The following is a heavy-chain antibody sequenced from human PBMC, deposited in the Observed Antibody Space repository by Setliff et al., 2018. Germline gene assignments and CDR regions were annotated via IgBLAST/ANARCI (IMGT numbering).Heavy chain of an antibody. CDR1: GYSFTIFW. CDR3: ARQYPYYHDSSGYFSPLDDGFDI. J-gene: IGHJ3*02. V-gene: IGHV5-51*01. D-gene: IGHD3-22*01. Sequence: PGASLKISCEGSGYSFTIFWIGWVRQMPGKGLEWMGIIYPGDSDTRYSPSFQGQVTISADKSISTAYLQWSSLKASDTAMYYCARQYPYYHDSSGYFSPLDDGFDIWGQGTMVTVSS. CDR2: IYPGDSDT.